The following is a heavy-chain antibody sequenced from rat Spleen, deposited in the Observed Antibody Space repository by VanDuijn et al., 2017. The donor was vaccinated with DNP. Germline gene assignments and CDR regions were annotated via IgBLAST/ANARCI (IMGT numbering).Heavy chain of an antibody. Sequence: QVQLQQSGAELAKPGSSVKISCKASGYTFTSYFITWIKQTTGQGLEYIGYINTGSGGTNSNEKFKGKATLTVNKSSSTAFMQLSSLTPDDSAVYYCATHNSGFDYWGQGVMVTVSS. D-gene: IGHD4-3*01. CDR3: ATHNSGFDY. CDR1: GYTFTSYF. V-gene: IGHV1-43*01. CDR2: INTGSGGT. J-gene: IGHJ2*01.